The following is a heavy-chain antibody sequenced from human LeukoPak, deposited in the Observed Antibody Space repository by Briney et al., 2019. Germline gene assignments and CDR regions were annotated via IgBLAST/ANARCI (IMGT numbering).Heavy chain of an antibody. V-gene: IGHV1-2*02. D-gene: IGHD4-23*01. CDR2: INPNSGGT. CDR1: GYTFTGYY. J-gene: IGHJ3*02. CDR3: ARDGKYYGGKPDAFDI. Sequence: ASVKVSCKASGYTFTGYYMHWVRQAPGQGLEWMGWINPNSGGTNYAQKFQGRVTMTRDTSASTAYMELSSLRSEDMAVYYCARDGKYYGGKPDAFDIWGQGTMVTVSS.